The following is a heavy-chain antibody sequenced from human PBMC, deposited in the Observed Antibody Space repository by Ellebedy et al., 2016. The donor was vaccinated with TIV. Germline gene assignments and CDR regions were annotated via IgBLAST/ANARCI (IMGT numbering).Heavy chain of an antibody. CDR3: VQDSQRGLK. V-gene: IGHV3-23*01. CDR2: ISGSGGTK. J-gene: IGHJ4*02. D-gene: IGHD6-25*01. Sequence: GGSLRLXCAASGFTFSLYGINWVRQAPGKGLEWVSSISGSGGTKKFADFVKGRFSLSRDNFKNTVEMQMNSLKVDDTAVYYCVQDSQRGLKWGQGTLVTVSS. CDR1: GFTFSLYG.